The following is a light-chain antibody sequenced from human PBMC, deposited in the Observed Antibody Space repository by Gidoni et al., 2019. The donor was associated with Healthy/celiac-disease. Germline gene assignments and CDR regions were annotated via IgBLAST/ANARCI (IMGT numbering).Light chain of an antibody. CDR2: DVS. J-gene: IGLJ1*01. CDR1: SSDVGGYNY. CDR3: SSYTSSSTLWV. V-gene: IGLV2-14*03. Sequence: QSALTQPASVSGSPGQSITISCTGTSSDVGGYNYVSWYQQHPGKAPKLMIHDVSNRPSGVSTRFSGSKSGNTASLTISGPQAEDEADYYCSSYTSSSTLWVFGTGTKVTVL.